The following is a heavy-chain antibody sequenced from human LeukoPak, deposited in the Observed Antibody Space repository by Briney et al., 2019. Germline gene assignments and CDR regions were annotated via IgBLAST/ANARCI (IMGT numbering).Heavy chain of an antibody. CDR1: GGSFSGYY. CDR2: INHSGST. V-gene: IGHV4-34*01. Sequence: SQTLSLTCAVYGGSFSGYYWSWIRQPPGKGLEWIGEINHSGSTNYNPSLKSRVTISVDTSKNQFSLKLSSVTAADTAVYYCARDLSSGYYYYFDYWGQGTLVTVSS. CDR3: ARDLSSGYYYYFDY. D-gene: IGHD3-22*01. J-gene: IGHJ4*02.